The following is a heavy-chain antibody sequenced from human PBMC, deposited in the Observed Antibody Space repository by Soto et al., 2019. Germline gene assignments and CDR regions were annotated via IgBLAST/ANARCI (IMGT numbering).Heavy chain of an antibody. CDR2: IYYSGSP. J-gene: IGHJ4*02. CDR3: ARDSATVTTSTFDY. CDR1: GGSISSGNYY. Sequence: QVQLQESGPGLVTPSQTLSLTCTVSGGSISSGNYYWSWIRQHPGKGLEWIGYIYYSGSPYYNPSLQSRVTISVDPSKNQFSLKLSSVTAADTAVYYCARDSATVTTSTFDYWGQGTLVTVSS. V-gene: IGHV4-31*03. D-gene: IGHD4-17*01.